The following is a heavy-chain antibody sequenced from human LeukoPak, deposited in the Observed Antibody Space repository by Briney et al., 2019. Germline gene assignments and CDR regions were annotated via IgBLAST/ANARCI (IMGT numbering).Heavy chain of an antibody. CDR1: GGSISNYY. J-gene: IGHJ4*02. Sequence: PSETLSLTCTVSGGSISNYYWSRIRQSPEKGLEWVGYIHDSGSTNYNPSLKSRVTISVDTSKNQFSLKLSSVTAADTAVYYCVRLDAAAGRYLQFYYWGQGTLVTVSS. D-gene: IGHD5-24*01. CDR3: VRLDAAAGRYLQFYY. CDR2: IHDSGST. V-gene: IGHV4-59*08.